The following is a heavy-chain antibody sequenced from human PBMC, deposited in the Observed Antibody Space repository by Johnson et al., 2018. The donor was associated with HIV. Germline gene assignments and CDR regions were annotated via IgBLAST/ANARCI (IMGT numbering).Heavy chain of an antibody. Sequence: EVQLVESGGGLVQPGGSLRLSCVASGFTVRSNYMSWVRQAPGKGLEWVSVIYSGGRSYYADSVKGRLTLSRDNSNNTLYLQMNSLRAEDTAVYYCARDTYSSDFWGQGTMVTVSS. CDR3: ARDTYSSDF. V-gene: IGHV3-66*02. J-gene: IGHJ3*01. D-gene: IGHD4-11*01. CDR1: GFTVRSNY. CDR2: IYSGGRS.